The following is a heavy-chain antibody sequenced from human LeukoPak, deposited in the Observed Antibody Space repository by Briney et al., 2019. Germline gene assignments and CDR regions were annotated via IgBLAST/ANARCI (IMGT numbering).Heavy chain of an antibody. CDR2: IYYTGST. Sequence: KPSETLSLTCTVSGVSISDYYWSWIRQPPGKGLELIGYIYYTGSTDYNPSLKSRVTMSVDTSKNQFSLNLRSVTATDTAVYYCARRTYYDTLTGYNYWYFDLWGRGTLVTVSS. J-gene: IGHJ2*01. D-gene: IGHD3-9*01. V-gene: IGHV4-59*01. CDR1: GVSISDYY. CDR3: ARRTYYDTLTGYNYWYFDL.